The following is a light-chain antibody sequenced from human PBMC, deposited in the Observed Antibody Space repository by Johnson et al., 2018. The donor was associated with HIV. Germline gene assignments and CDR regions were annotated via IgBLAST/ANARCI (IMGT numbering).Light chain of an antibody. CDR1: SSNIGNNY. CDR3: GTWDYSLSAGV. CDR2: END. V-gene: IGLV1-51*02. Sequence: QSALTQPPSVSAAPGQKVTISCSGSSSNIGNNYVSWYQQLPGTAPKLLIYENDKRPSGIPDRFSGSKSGTSATLGITGLQTGDEADYYCGTWDYSLSAGVFGSGTKVTVL. J-gene: IGLJ1*01.